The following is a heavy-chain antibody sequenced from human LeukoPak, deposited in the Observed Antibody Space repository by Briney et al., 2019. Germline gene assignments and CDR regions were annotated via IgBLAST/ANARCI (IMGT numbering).Heavy chain of an antibody. V-gene: IGHV3-64*01. CDR3: ASLDGTDY. Sequence: AGGSLRLSXAASGFTFNNYAMHWVRQAPGKGLEYVSAISYNGGSTYYANSVKGRFTISRDNSKNTLYLQMGSLRAEDMAVYYCASLDGTDYWGQGTLVTVSS. CDR1: GFTFNNYA. CDR2: ISYNGGST. J-gene: IGHJ4*02.